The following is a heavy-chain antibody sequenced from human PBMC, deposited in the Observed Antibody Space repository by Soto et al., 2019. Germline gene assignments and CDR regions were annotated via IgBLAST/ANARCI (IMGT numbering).Heavy chain of an antibody. V-gene: IGHV1-3*05. CDR2: INAGNGNT. Sequence: QVQLVQSGAEEKKPGASVKVSCKASGYTFTSYAMHWVRQAPGQRLEWMGWINAGNGNTKYSQKFQGRVTITRDTSASTAYMELSSLRSEDTAVYYGARDRGRYYGMDVWGQGTTVTVAS. J-gene: IGHJ6*02. CDR1: GYTFTSYA. CDR3: ARDRGRYYGMDV.